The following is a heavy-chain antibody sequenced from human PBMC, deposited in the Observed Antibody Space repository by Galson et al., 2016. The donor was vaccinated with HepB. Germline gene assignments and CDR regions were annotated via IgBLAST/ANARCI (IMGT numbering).Heavy chain of an antibody. V-gene: IGHV1-69*06. D-gene: IGHD3-16*02. CDR1: EDSFRYFG. CDR2: FNPIFGTA. J-gene: IGHJ4*01. Sequence: SVKVSCKATEDSFRYFGITWVRQAPGQGLEWMGTFNPIFGTATYARDFEGRVVLTADKSTTTAYIELTSPTSADTAVYDCATFRSVITLGAVLGHFFGNWGQGTLVIVSS. CDR3: ATFRSVITLGAVLGHFFGN.